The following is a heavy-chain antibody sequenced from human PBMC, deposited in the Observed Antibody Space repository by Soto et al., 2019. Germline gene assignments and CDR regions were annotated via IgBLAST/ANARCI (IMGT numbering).Heavy chain of an antibody. CDR2: IIPIFGTA. J-gene: IGHJ6*02. CDR3: ARLKRRDGYNPAANGMDV. CDR1: GGTFSSYA. Sequence: QVQLVQSGAEVKKPGSSVKVSCKASGGTFSSYAISWVRQAPGQGLEWMGGIIPIFGTANYAQKFQGRVTITADESTSTAYMELSSLRSDDTAVYYCARLKRRDGYNPAANGMDVWGQGTTVTVSS. D-gene: IGHD5-12*01. V-gene: IGHV1-69*01.